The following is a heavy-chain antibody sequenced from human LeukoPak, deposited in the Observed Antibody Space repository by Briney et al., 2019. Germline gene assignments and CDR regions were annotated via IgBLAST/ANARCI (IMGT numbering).Heavy chain of an antibody. CDR3: ATQTITLVVVISPFDY. J-gene: IGHJ4*02. CDR1: GFTFNTYP. V-gene: IGHV3-30*02. Sequence: GGSLRLSCAASGFTFNTYPMHWVRQAPGKGLEGVALIKADGAKTNYADSVRGRFTISRDNSRSTVYLQMNSLKPDDTAVYYCATQTITLVVVISPFDYWGQGALVTVSS. D-gene: IGHD3-22*01. CDR2: IKADGAKT.